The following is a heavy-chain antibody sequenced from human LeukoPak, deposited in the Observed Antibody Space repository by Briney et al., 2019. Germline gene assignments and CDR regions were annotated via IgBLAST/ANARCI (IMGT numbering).Heavy chain of an antibody. CDR1: GYTFTSYY. CDR2: INPSGGST. V-gene: IGHV1-46*03. J-gene: IGHJ4*02. CDR3: AIAARPRGLLDY. Sequence: GASVKVSCKASGYTFTSYYMHWARQAPGQGLEWMGIINPSGGSTSYAQKFQGRVTMTRDTSTSTVYMKLSSLRSEDTAVYYCAIAARPRGLLDYWGQGTLVTVSS. D-gene: IGHD6-6*01.